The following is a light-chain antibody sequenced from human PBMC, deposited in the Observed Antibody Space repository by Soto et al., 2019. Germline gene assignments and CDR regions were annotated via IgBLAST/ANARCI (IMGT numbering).Light chain of an antibody. CDR1: SSDVGGYNY. CDR3: NSCTSKSTGV. Sequence: QSALTQPASLSGSPGQSITISCTGTSSDVGGYNYVSWYQQHPGKAPKLIIYEVSNRPSGVSNRFSGSKSGNTASLTISGLQAEDEADYYCNSCTSKSTGVFGTGTKVTVL. J-gene: IGLJ1*01. V-gene: IGLV2-14*01. CDR2: EVS.